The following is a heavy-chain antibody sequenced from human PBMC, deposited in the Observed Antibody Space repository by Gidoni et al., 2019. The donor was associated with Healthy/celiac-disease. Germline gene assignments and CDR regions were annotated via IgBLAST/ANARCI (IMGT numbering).Heavy chain of an antibody. J-gene: IGHJ6*03. CDR3: ARDLAYCGGDCYSRDYYYYMDV. CDR2: IIPIFGTA. Sequence: QVQLVQSGAEVKKPGSSVKVSCKASGGTFSSYAISWVRQAPGQGLEWMGGIIPIFGTANYAQKFQGRVTITADESTSTAYMELSSLRSEDTAVYYCARDLAYCGGDCYSRDYYYYMDVWGKGTTVTVSS. CDR1: GGTFSSYA. D-gene: IGHD2-21*02. V-gene: IGHV1-69*01.